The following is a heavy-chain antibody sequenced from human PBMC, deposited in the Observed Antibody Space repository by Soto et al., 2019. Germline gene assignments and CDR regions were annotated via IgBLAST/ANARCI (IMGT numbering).Heavy chain of an antibody. J-gene: IGHJ6*02. D-gene: IGHD4-17*01. CDR3: ARMNVDSYVFYYAMDV. CDR2: IFSDNER. CDR1: GFSLTTGKMG. Sequence: SGPTLVNPTETLTPTCTVSGFSLTTGKMGVSWIRQPPGKALEWLAHIFSDNERSYSTSLQGRLTISKDTSGSQVVLSMTNVDPVDTATYYCARMNVDSYVFYYAMDVWGQRTTVTVSS. V-gene: IGHV2-26*01.